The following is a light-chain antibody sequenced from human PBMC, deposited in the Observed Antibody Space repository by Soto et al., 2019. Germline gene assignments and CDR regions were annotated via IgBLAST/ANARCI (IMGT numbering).Light chain of an antibody. J-gene: IGKJ4*01. CDR1: QSVSST. CDR2: GAS. CDR3: QQYDDWLRLT. V-gene: IGKV3D-15*01. Sequence: EIVLTQSPATLSLSPGDRAPLSCRARQSVSSTYLAWYQQRPGQAPRLLIFGASSRATGIPARFSGSGSGTEFNLTISSMQSEDFAVYFCQQYDDWLRLTFGGGTKVDIK.